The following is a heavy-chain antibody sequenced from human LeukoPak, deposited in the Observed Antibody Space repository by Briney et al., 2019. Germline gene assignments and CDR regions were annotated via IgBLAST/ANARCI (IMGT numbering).Heavy chain of an antibody. J-gene: IGHJ4*02. D-gene: IGHD2-2*02. CDR3: ARDQLGGYCTSTNCYTSFYY. V-gene: IGHV3-53*01. Sequence: GGSLRLSCVDSGFSVSSNYLSWVREAPGKGLEWASVFYSGGHTYYADSVRGRFTVSRDNSKNTLYLQMNSLRAEDTAVYYCARDQLGGYCTSTNCYTSFYYWGRGTLVTVSS. CDR2: FYSGGHT. CDR1: GFSVSSNY.